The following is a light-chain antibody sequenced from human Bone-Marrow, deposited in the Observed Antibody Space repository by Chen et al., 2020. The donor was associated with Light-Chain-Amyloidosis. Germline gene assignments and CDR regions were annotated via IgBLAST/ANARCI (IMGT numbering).Light chain of an antibody. CDR3: QVWDRSSERPV. Sequence: SYVLTQPSSVSVAPGQTATIACGGNNIGSTSVHWYQQTPGQAPLLVVYDDSDRPSGIPGRLCGSRSGNTATLTSGRVEAGDEADYCCQVWDRSSERPVFGGGTKLTVL. V-gene: IGLV3-21*02. CDR1: NIGSTS. J-gene: IGLJ3*02. CDR2: DDS.